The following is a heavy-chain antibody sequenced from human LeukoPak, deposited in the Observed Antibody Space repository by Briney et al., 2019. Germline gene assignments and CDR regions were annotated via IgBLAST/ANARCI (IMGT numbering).Heavy chain of an antibody. Sequence: PGRSLRLSCAASGFTFSSYAMHWVRQAPGKGLEYVSAISSNGGSTYYANSVKGRFTISRDNSKNTLYLQVGSLRAEDMAVYYCARGRRLDYYYYYYMDVWGKGTTVTVSS. J-gene: IGHJ6*03. CDR3: ARGRRLDYYYYYYMDV. CDR1: GFTFSSYA. CDR2: ISSNGGST. V-gene: IGHV3-64*01.